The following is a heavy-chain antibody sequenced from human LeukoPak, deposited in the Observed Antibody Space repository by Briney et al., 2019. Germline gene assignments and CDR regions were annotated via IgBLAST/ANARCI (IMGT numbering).Heavy chain of an antibody. V-gene: IGHV4-59*12. Sequence: SETLSLTCSVSGASISNFYWSWIRQPPGQGLELIGYISSTGSANYNPSLKSRVTISVDMSKNQFSLKLTSVTAAATAVYYCARGALGSGSSRSDYWGQGILVTVSS. CDR1: GASISNFY. J-gene: IGHJ4*02. CDR2: ISSTGSA. CDR3: ARGALGSGSSRSDY. D-gene: IGHD1-26*01.